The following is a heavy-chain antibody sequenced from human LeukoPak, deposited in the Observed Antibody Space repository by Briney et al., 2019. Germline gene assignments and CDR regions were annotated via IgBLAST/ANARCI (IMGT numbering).Heavy chain of an antibody. J-gene: IGHJ4*02. CDR2: INPNSGGT. D-gene: IGHD2-2*01. V-gene: IGHV1-2*02. Sequence: ASVTVSCKASGYTFTGYYIHWVRQAPGQGLEWMGWINPNSGGTNYQGRVTMTRDTSISTAYMELSRLRSDDTAVYYCARDVGEYCSSTSCYASDYWGQGTLVTVSS. CDR1: GYTFTGYY. CDR3: ARDVGEYCSSTSCYASDY.